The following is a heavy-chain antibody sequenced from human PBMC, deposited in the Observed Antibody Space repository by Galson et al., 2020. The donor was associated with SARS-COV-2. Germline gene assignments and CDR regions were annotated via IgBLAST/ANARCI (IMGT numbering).Heavy chain of an antibody. Sequence: GESLKISCTASGFTFGDYAMSWFRQAPGKGLEWVGFIRSKPYGGTTEYAASVKGRSTISRDDSKSVAYLQMNSLKTEDTAVYYCTRGGLYGSNAYGLDVWGQGTTVTVSS. CDR2: IRSKPYGGTT. CDR3: TRGGLYGSNAYGLDV. J-gene: IGHJ6*02. V-gene: IGHV3-49*03. D-gene: IGHD6-13*01. CDR1: GFTFGDYA.